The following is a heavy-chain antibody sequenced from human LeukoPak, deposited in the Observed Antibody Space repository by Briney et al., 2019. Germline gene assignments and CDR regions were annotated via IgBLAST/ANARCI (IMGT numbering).Heavy chain of an antibody. V-gene: IGHV1-8*03. CDR3: ARGLIPPITIFGVVIRKRYYYYYMDV. D-gene: IGHD3-3*01. CDR2: MNPNSGNT. Sequence: GASVKVSCKASGYTFTSYDINWVRQATGQGLEWMGWMNPNSGNTGYAQKFQGRVTITRNTSISTAYMELSSLRSEDTAVYYCARGLIPPITIFGVVIRKRYYYYYMDVWGKGTTVTVSS. CDR1: GYTFTSYD. J-gene: IGHJ6*03.